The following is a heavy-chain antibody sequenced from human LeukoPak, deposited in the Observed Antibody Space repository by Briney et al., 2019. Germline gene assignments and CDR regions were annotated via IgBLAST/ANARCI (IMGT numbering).Heavy chain of an antibody. V-gene: IGHV4-39*07. CDR2: IYYSGST. CDR1: GDSVSSSSYY. J-gene: IGHJ4*02. D-gene: IGHD3-3*01. CDR3: ARVTTIFGVVTDY. Sequence: PSETLSLTCTVSGDSVSSSSYYWGWIRQPPGKGLEWIGSIYYSGSTYYNPSLKSRVTISVDTSKNQSSLKLSSVTAADTAVYYCARVTTIFGVVTDYWGQGTLVTVSS.